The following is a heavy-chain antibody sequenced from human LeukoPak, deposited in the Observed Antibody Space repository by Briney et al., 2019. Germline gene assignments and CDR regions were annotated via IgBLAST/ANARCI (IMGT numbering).Heavy chain of an antibody. V-gene: IGHV3-23*01. D-gene: IGHD3-22*01. J-gene: IGHJ4*02. CDR2: IRGSCGST. Sequence: PGESLKISCAASGFTFSSYAMSWVRQAPGKGVEWVSTIRGSCGSTYYADSVKGRLTISRENSKTTLYLQMNSLRAEDTAVYYCARGYYDSSGYDYWGQGTLVTVSS. CDR3: ARGYYDSSGYDY. CDR1: GFTFSSYA.